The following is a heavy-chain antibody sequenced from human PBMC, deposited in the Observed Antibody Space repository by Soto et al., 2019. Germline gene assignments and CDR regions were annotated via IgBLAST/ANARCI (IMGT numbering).Heavy chain of an antibody. Sequence: SVKVSCKASGGTFSSYTISWVRQAPGQGLEWMGRIIPILGIANYAQKFQGRVTITADKSTSTAYMELSSLRSENTAVYYCARGADYGDAFDIWGQGTMVTVSS. CDR2: IIPILGIA. CDR3: ARGADYGDAFDI. CDR1: GGTFSSYT. J-gene: IGHJ3*02. D-gene: IGHD4-17*01. V-gene: IGHV1-69*02.